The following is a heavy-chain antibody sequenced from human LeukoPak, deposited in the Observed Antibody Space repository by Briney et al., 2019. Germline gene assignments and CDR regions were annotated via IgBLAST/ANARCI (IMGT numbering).Heavy chain of an antibody. Sequence: SQTLSLTCAISGDSVSSNTAAWNWIRQSPSRGLEWLGRTYYRSKWYNDYAVSVKSRITIYPDTSKNRFSLQLNSVTSEDTAVYYCVRKLGWHDAFDIWGQGTMVTVPS. CDR1: GDSVSSNTAA. CDR2: TYYRSKWYN. J-gene: IGHJ3*02. D-gene: IGHD3-3*02. V-gene: IGHV6-1*01. CDR3: VRKLGWHDAFDI.